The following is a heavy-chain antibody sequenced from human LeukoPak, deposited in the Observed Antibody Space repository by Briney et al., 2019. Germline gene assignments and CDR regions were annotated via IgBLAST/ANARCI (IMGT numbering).Heavy chain of an antibody. V-gene: IGHV3-74*01. CDR1: GFTFSNYW. Sequence: GGSLRLSCAASGFTFSNYWIHWVRQAPGKGLVWVSRISSDGSSTSYADSVKGRFTISRDNAKNSLYLQMNSLRAEDTAVYYCAALPGIAAAVIDYWGQGTLVTVSS. J-gene: IGHJ4*02. CDR3: AALPGIAAAVIDY. D-gene: IGHD6-13*01. CDR2: ISSDGSST.